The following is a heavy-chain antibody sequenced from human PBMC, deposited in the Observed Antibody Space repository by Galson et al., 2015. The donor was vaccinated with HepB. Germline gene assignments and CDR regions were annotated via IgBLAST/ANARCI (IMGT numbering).Heavy chain of an antibody. J-gene: IGHJ4*02. CDR2: IYWDDDK. D-gene: IGHD4-17*01. Sequence: ALVKPTQTLTLTCTFSGFSLTTYGVAVGWIRQSPGKALEWLALIYWDDDKRYSPSLKSRLTVTKDTSKSQVALTMTDMDPMDTATYYCAHRWGDYGPFDYWGQGALVTVSS. CDR3: AHRWGDYGPFDY. V-gene: IGHV2-5*02. CDR1: GFSLTTYGVA.